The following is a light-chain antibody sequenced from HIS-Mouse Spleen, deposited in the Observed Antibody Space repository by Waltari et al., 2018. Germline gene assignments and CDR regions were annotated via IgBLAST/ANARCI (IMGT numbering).Light chain of an antibody. J-gene: IGLJ3*02. V-gene: IGLV1-44*01. CDR3: AAWDDSLNGHWV. Sequence: QSVLTQPPSASGTPGQRVTISCSGSSSNIGSNTVNWYQQLPGTAPKLLIFSNTQLPSGVPDRFAGSKSGTSASLAISGRQSEDEADYYCAAWDDSLNGHWVFGGGTKLTVL. CDR2: SNT. CDR1: SSNIGSNT.